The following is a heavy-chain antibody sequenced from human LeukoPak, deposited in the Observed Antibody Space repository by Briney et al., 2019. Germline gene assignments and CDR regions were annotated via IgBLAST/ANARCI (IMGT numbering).Heavy chain of an antibody. CDR3: AKLSTTLGAFDI. V-gene: IGHV3-23*01. Sequence: GGSLRLSCAASGFTVRSNYMNWVRQAPGKGLEWVSAISGSGGSTYYADSVKGRFTISRDNSKNTLYLQMNSLRAEDTAVYYCAKLSTTLGAFDIWGQGTMVTVSS. D-gene: IGHD3-16*01. CDR1: GFTVRSNY. CDR2: ISGSGGST. J-gene: IGHJ3*02.